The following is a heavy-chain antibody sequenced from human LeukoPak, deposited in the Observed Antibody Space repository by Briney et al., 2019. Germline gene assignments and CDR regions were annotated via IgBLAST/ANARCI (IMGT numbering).Heavy chain of an antibody. Sequence: HAGGSLRLSCAASGFTFSSYWMSWVRQAPGKGLEWVANIKQDGSEKYYVDSVKGRFTISRDNAKNSLYLQMNSLRAEDTAVYYCAREYYYDSSGKPALDYWGQGTLVTVSS. CDR2: IKQDGSEK. D-gene: IGHD3-22*01. V-gene: IGHV3-7*01. CDR3: AREYYYDSSGKPALDY. J-gene: IGHJ4*02. CDR1: GFTFSSYW.